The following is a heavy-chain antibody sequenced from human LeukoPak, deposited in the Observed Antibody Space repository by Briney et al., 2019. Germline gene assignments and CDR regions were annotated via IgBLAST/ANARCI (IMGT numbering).Heavy chain of an antibody. CDR3: AASTKHTAMVDY. J-gene: IGHJ4*02. Sequence: PGGSLRLSCAASGFIFTSYSMNWVRQAPGKGLEWVSYISSPSTNIYYLDSVKGRFTISRDNAKNSLHLQMNSLRAEDTAVYYCAASTKHTAMVDYWGQGTLVTVSS. D-gene: IGHD5-18*01. V-gene: IGHV3-48*04. CDR1: GFIFTSYS. CDR2: ISSPSTNI.